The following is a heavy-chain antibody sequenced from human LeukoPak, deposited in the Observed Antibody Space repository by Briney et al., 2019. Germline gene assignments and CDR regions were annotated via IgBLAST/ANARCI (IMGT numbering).Heavy chain of an antibody. Sequence: ASVKVSCKASGYTFTGYYMHWVRQATGQGLEWMGWMNPNSGNTGYAQKFQGRVTMTRNTSISTAYMELSSLRSEDTAVYYCARVGSGYWGQGTLVTVSS. J-gene: IGHJ4*02. CDR3: ARVGSGY. CDR1: GYTFTGYY. CDR2: MNPNSGNT. V-gene: IGHV1-8*02. D-gene: IGHD3-3*01.